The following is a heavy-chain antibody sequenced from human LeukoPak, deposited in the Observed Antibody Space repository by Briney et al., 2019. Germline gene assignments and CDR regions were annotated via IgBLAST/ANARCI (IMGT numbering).Heavy chain of an antibody. Sequence: SETLSLTCGVSGYSISSGYYWGWIRQPPGKGLEWIGSIYHSGSTYYNPSLKSRVTISVDTSKHQFSLKLSSVTAADTAVYYCARRGGAARSYYFDYWGQGTLVTVSS. CDR2: IYHSGST. J-gene: IGHJ4*02. CDR3: ARRGGAARSYYFDY. CDR1: GYSISSGYY. V-gene: IGHV4-38-2*01. D-gene: IGHD6-6*01.